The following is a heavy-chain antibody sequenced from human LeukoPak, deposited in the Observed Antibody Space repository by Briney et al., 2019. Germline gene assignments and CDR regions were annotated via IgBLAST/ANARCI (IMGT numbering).Heavy chain of an antibody. CDR1: GFTFSSSW. CDR3: AKLLYYYDSSQPY. Sequence: GGSLRLSCAASGFTFSSSWMHWVRQAPGKGLIWVSRVNGDGTGTIYADSVKGRFTISRDNAKNTLYLQMNSLRAEDTAVYYCAKLLYYYDSSQPYWGQGTLVTVSS. CDR2: VNGDGTGT. V-gene: IGHV3-74*01. J-gene: IGHJ4*02. D-gene: IGHD3-22*01.